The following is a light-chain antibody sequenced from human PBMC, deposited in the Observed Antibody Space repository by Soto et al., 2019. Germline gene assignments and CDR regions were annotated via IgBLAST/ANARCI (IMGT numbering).Light chain of an antibody. CDR1: QSVSNNY. V-gene: IGKV3-20*01. CDR3: QQYGSSGT. Sequence: EIVLTQSPGTLSLSPGERSTLSCRGSQSVSNNYLAWYQPKPGQAPRVLIYGASNTATGIPDRFSGSGSGTDFTLTISRLEPEDFAVDYCQQYGSSGTFGQGTKVDIK. J-gene: IGKJ1*01. CDR2: GAS.